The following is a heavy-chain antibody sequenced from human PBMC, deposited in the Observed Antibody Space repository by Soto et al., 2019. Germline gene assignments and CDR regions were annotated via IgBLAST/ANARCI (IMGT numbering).Heavy chain of an antibody. V-gene: IGHV3-66*01. J-gene: IGHJ6*02. CDR1: GFTVSSNY. CDR2: IYSGGST. CDR3: ARDRCSSTSCYLADYYGLDV. Sequence: GGSLRLSCAASGFTVSSNYMSWVRQAPGKGLEWVSAIYSGGSTYYADSVKGRFTISRDNSKNTLYLQMNSLRAEDTAVYYCARDRCSSTSCYLADYYGLDVWGQGTTVTVSS. D-gene: IGHD2-2*01.